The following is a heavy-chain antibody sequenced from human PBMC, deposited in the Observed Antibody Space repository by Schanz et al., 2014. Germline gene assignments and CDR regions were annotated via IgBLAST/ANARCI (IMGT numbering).Heavy chain of an antibody. V-gene: IGHV4-61*02. J-gene: IGHJ2*01. CDR3: ARDTTWRLDL. CDR1: GGSISSATYY. CDR2: VFPNGIT. D-gene: IGHD1-1*01. Sequence: QVQLQESGPGLVKPSQTLSLTCTFSGGSISSATYYWSWIRQPAGKALEWVGRVFPNGITNYNPSLKSRVPISLDTSKTQFSLTLTSLTAADTAVYYCARDTTWRLDLWGRGTLVTVSS.